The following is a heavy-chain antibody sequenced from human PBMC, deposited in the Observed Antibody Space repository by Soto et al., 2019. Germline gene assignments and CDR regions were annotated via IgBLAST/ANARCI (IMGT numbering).Heavy chain of an antibody. D-gene: IGHD3-16*01. J-gene: IGHJ5*02. V-gene: IGHV3-74*01. Sequence: PGGSLRLSCAASGFTFTNYLMHWVRQGPGKGLMWVSRINGDGSRTKYADSVTGRFTISIDNAKNTLYLQLNSLTAEDTAVYYCSRENRPLRSAYVPWGQGPVVTV. CDR1: GFTFTNYL. CDR3: SRENRPLRSAYVP. CDR2: INGDGSRT.